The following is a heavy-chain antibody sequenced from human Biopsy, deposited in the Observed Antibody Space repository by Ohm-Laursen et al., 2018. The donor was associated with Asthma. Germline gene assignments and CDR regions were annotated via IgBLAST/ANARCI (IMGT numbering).Heavy chain of an antibody. CDR2: ISYDGSNK. D-gene: IGHD3-3*01. Sequence: SLRLSCSASGFTFSSYGMHWVRQAPGKGLEWVAVISYDGSNKYYADSVKGRFTISRDNSKNTLYLQMNSLRAEDTAVYYCASQSSGPDFWSWYYYFDYWGQGTLVTVSS. V-gene: IGHV3-30*03. CDR1: GFTFSSYG. J-gene: IGHJ4*02. CDR3: ASQSSGPDFWSWYYYFDY.